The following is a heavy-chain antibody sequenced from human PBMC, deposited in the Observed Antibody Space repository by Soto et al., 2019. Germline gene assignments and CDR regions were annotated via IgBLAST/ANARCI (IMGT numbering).Heavy chain of an antibody. CDR3: ARDRDIVATICDC. Sequence: EVQLVESGGGLVQPGGSLRLSCAASGFTFSSYSMNWVRQAPGKGLEWVSYISSSSSTIYYADSVKGRFTISRDNAKNSLYLQMNRLGAEDTAVYYCARDRDIVATICDCWGQGTLVTVSS. CDR1: GFTFSSYS. CDR2: ISSSSSTI. D-gene: IGHD5-12*01. J-gene: IGHJ4*02. V-gene: IGHV3-48*01.